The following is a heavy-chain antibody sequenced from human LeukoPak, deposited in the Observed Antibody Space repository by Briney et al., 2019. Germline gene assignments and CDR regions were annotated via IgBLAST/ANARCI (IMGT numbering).Heavy chain of an antibody. CDR3: ARGQGTIFEVVVY. CDR1: GYSISSGFY. CDR2: IYRSGST. D-gene: IGHD3-3*01. Sequence: PSETLSLTCSVSGYSISSGFYWGWIRQAPGKGLEWIGSIYRSGSTYYNPSLKSRVTIAVDMSRNQFFLKLNSVTAADTAMYYCARGQGTIFEVVVYWGQGTLVTVSS. J-gene: IGHJ4*02. V-gene: IGHV4-38-2*02.